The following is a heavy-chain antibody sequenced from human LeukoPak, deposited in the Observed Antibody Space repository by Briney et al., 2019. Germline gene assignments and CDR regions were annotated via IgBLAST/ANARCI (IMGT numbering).Heavy chain of an antibody. Sequence: SETLSLTCTVSGGSISSYYWSWIRQPAGKGLEWIGRIYTSGSTNYNPSLKSRVTMSVDTSKNQFSLKLGSVTAADTAVYYCARDGVVVVPAATPDAFDIWGQGTMVTVSS. CDR3: ARDGVVVVPAATPDAFDI. D-gene: IGHD2-2*01. CDR1: GGSISSYY. V-gene: IGHV4-4*07. J-gene: IGHJ3*02. CDR2: IYTSGST.